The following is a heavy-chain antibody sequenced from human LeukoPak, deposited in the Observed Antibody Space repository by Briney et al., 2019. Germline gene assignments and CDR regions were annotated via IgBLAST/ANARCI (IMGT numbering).Heavy chain of an antibody. D-gene: IGHD1-26*01. Sequence: GGSLRLSCAASGFTFSSYSMHWVRQAPRKGLEYVSSISNNGGSTYYANSVKGRFTISRDNSKNTLYLQMGSLRVEDMAVYYCARVYSGGYYDYWGQGTLVTVSS. CDR3: ARVYSGGYYDY. CDR1: GFTFSSYS. CDR2: ISNNGGST. J-gene: IGHJ4*02. V-gene: IGHV3-64*01.